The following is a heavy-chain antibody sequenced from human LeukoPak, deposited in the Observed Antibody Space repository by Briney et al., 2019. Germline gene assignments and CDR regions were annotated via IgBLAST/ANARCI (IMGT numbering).Heavy chain of an antibody. D-gene: IGHD4-17*01. V-gene: IGHV4-59*01. CDR3: ARGDYGPTYSPPYYYYYMDV. Sequence: SETLSLTCTVSGGSISSYYWSWIRQPPGKGLEWIGYIYYSGSTNYNPSLKRRVTISVDTSKNQFSLKLSSVTAADTAVYYCARGDYGPTYSPPYYYYYMDVWGKGTTVTVSS. J-gene: IGHJ6*03. CDR1: GGSISSYY. CDR2: IYYSGST.